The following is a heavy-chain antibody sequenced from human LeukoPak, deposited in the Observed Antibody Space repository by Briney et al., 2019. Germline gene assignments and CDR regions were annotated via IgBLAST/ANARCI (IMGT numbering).Heavy chain of an antibody. J-gene: IGHJ6*02. V-gene: IGHV3-21*01. CDR1: GFTFSSYS. Sequence: GGSLRLSCAASGFTFSSYSMNWVRQAPGKGLEWVSSISSSSSYIYYADSVKGRFTISRDNAKNSLYLQMNSLRAEDTAVYCCARERRIYYYGMDVWGQGTTVTVSS. CDR3: ARERRIYYYGMDV. CDR2: ISSSSSYI.